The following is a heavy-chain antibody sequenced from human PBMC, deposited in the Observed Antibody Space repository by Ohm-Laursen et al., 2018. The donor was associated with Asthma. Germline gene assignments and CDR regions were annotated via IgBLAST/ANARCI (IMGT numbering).Heavy chain of an antibody. D-gene: IGHD1-26*01. Sequence: TQTLTLTCTVSGFSLSNARMGASWIRQPPGKALEWLAHIFSNDEKSYSTSLKSRLTISKDTSKSQVVLTMTNMDPVDTATYYCARVVVGATFLGFDPWGQGTLVTVSS. V-gene: IGHV2-26*01. CDR1: GFSLSNARMG. CDR2: IFSNDEK. J-gene: IGHJ5*02. CDR3: ARVVVGATFLGFDP.